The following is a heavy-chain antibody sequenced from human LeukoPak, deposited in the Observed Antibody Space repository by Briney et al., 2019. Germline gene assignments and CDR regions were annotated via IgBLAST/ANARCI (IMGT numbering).Heavy chain of an antibody. CDR1: GDSVSSNSAA. V-gene: IGHV6-1*01. D-gene: IGHD1-7*01. Sequence: SQTLSLTCAISGDSVSSNSAAWNWIRQSPSRGLEWLVRTYYRSKWYNDYAVSVKSRITINPDTSKNQFSLQLNSVTPEDTAVYYCARESGGRYNWDYGPDAFDIWGQGTMVTVSS. CDR3: ARESGGRYNWDYGPDAFDI. CDR2: TYYRSKWYN. J-gene: IGHJ3*02.